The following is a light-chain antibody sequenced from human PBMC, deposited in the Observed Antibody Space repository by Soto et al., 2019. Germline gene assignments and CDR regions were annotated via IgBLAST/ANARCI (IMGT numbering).Light chain of an antibody. CDR2: GAS. CDR3: QQYGET. CDR1: QSVSSNY. V-gene: IGKV3-20*01. Sequence: ENVLTQSPGTLSLSPGERATLSCRASQSVSSNYLAWYQQKPGQAPRLLIYGASSRATGIPDRFSGSGSGKDFTLTISRLEPEDFAVYYCQQYGETFGLGTKVDIK. J-gene: IGKJ1*01.